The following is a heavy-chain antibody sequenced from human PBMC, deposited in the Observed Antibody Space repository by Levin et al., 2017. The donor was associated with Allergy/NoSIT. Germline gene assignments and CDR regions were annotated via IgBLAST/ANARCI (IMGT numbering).Heavy chain of an antibody. CDR3: ARSCSTPSCYAEDGWFDP. J-gene: IGHJ5*02. D-gene: IGHD2-2*01. CDR2: IVPIIDIP. V-gene: IGHV1-69*02. CDR1: GGTFSSYS. Sequence: ASVKVSCKASGGTFSSYSINWVRQAPGQGLEWMGRIVPIIDIPIYAQKFQGRVTISADESTSTAFMELASLRSEDTAVYYCARSCSTPSCYAEDGWFDPWGQGTLVTVSS.